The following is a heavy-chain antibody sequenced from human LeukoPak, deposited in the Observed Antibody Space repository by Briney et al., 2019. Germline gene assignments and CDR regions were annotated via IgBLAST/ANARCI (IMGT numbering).Heavy chain of an antibody. D-gene: IGHD1-26*01. CDR1: GGSISSFH. V-gene: IGHV4-59*08. CDR3: ATLAVGAGGPEFQH. CDR2: IYYSGST. J-gene: IGHJ1*01. Sequence: SETLSLTCTVSGGSISSFHWSWIRQPPDTGLEWIGYIYYSGSTNYNPSLKSRVTISIDASKNQFSLKLNSVTAADTAVYYCATLAVGAGGPEFQHWGQGSLVTVSS.